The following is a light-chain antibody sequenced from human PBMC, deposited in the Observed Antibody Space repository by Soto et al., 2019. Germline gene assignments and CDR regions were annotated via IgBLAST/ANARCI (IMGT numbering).Light chain of an antibody. Sequence: QTVVTQSPSVSASLGASVKLTCTLSSGHSSYAIAWHQQQPEKGPRYLMKLNSDGSHSKGDGIPDRFSGSSSGTERYLTISSLQSEDEADYYCQTWSTGIRVFGGGTKVTVL. CDR2: LNSDGSH. CDR1: SGHSSYA. J-gene: IGLJ3*02. CDR3: QTWSTGIRV. V-gene: IGLV4-69*01.